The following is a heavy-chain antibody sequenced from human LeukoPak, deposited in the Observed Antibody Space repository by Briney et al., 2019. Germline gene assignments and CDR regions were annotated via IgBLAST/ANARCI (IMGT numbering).Heavy chain of an antibody. CDR1: GYTLTELS. J-gene: IGHJ6*03. Sequence: ASVKVSCKVSGYTLTELSMHWVRQAPGKGLEWMGGFDPEDGETIYAQKFQGRVTMTEDTSTDTAYMELSGLRADDTAVYYCAREMLWFGDLLTYFLDVWGKGTTVIVSS. V-gene: IGHV1-24*01. CDR3: AREMLWFGDLLTYFLDV. CDR2: FDPEDGET. D-gene: IGHD3-10*01.